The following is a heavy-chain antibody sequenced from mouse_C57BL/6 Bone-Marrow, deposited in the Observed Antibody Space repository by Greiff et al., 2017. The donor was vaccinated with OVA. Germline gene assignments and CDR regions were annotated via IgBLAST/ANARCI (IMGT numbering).Heavy chain of an antibody. V-gene: IGHV2-5*01. CDR3: AKRRGSSPYYYAMGY. CDR1: GFSLTSYG. Sequence: VMLVESGPGLVQPSQSLSITCTVSGFSLTSYGVHWVRQSPGKGLEWLGVIWSGGSTAYNAAFMSRLSITKDNSKSQVFFKMNSLQADDTAIYYGAKRRGSSPYYYAMGYRGQGASVTVSS. J-gene: IGHJ4*01. CDR2: IWSGGST. D-gene: IGHD1-1*01.